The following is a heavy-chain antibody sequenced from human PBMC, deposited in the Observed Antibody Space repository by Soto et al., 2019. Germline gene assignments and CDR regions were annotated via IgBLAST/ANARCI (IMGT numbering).Heavy chain of an antibody. J-gene: IGHJ4*02. D-gene: IGHD5-18*01. CDR3: ACGYSYGYVIPFLDY. CDR1: GFTFSSYG. Sequence: PGGSLRLSCAASGFTFSSYGMHWVRQAPGKGLEWVAVIWYDGSNKYYADSVKGRFTMSRDNSKNTLYLQMNSLRAEDTAVYYCACGYSYGYVIPFLDYWGQGTLVTVSS. CDR2: IWYDGSNK. V-gene: IGHV3-33*01.